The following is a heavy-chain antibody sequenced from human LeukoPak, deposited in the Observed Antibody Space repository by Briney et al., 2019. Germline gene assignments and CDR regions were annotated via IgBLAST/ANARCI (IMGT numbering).Heavy chain of an antibody. D-gene: IGHD1-20*01. J-gene: IGHJ4*02. Sequence: GGSLRLSCAASGFTFGSYAMSWVRQAPGKGLEWVSGIYGGGSGSTFYAESVKGRFTISRDNSKNTLYLQMNSLRDEDTAIYYCAKDFTPDGIWDIDYWGRGTLITVSS. V-gene: IGHV3-23*01. CDR2: IYGGGSGST. CDR3: AKDFTPDGIWDIDY. CDR1: GFTFGSYA.